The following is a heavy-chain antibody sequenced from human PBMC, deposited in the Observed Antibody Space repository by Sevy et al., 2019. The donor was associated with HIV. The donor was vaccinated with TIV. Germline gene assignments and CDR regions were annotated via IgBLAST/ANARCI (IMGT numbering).Heavy chain of an antibody. Sequence: GGSLRLSCAASGFTCSTYWMTWVRQAPGQGLEWVANIKEDGSAKYYVDSGKGRFTISGGNAKNSLYLQVNNLRAEDTAVYYCARDSPGYGGYAHWGQGTLVTVSS. D-gene: IGHD5-12*01. CDR3: ARDSPGYGGYAH. J-gene: IGHJ1*01. CDR2: IKEDGSAK. V-gene: IGHV3-7*01. CDR1: GFTCSTYW.